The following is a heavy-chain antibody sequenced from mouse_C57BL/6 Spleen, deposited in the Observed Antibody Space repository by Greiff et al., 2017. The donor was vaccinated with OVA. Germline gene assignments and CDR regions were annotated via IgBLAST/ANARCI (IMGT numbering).Heavy chain of an antibody. CDR3: EAFGVFAY. D-gene: IGHD3-1*01. V-gene: IGHV1-59*01. CDR2: IDPSDSYT. CDR1: GYTFTSYW. J-gene: IGHJ3*01. Sequence: VQLQQPGAELVRPGTSVKLSCKASGYTFTSYWMHWVKQRPGQGLEWIGVIDPSDSYTNYNQKFKGKATLTVDTSSSTAYMQLSSLTSEDSAVYYCEAFGVFAYWGQGTLVTVSA.